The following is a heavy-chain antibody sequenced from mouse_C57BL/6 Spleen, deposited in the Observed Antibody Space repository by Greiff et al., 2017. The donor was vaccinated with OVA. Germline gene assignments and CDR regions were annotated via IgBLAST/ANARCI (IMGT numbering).Heavy chain of an antibody. CDR3: ARDPNYYGSSYYAMDY. CDR2: ISSGSSTI. CDR1: GFTFSDYG. J-gene: IGHJ4*01. V-gene: IGHV5-17*01. D-gene: IGHD1-1*01. Sequence: EVKLVESGGGLVKPGGSLKLSCAASGFTFSDYGMHWVRQAPEKGLEWVAYISSGSSTIYYADTVKGRFTISRDNAKNTLFLQMTSLRSEDTAMYYCARDPNYYGSSYYAMDYWGQGTSVTVSS.